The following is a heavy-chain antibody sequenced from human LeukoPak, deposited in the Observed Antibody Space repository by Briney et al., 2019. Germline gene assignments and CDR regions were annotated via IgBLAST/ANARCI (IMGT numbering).Heavy chain of an antibody. V-gene: IGHV4-39*01. CDR3: ARQGGGDFVDS. J-gene: IGHJ4*02. CDR1: NGSITSTSY. CDR2: TSSGGSA. D-gene: IGHD4-17*01. Sequence: PETLSLTCFVSNGSITSTSYWAWIRQSPGKGLEWIGTTSSGGSAYYKTSLKSRVTISVDTSKTQLSLRLTSVTAADTAVYYCARQGGGDFVDSWGQGTLVSVS.